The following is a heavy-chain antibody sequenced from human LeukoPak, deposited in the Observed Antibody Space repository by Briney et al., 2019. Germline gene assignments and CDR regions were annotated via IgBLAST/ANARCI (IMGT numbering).Heavy chain of an antibody. Sequence: SVKVSCKASGFTFTNSAMQWVRQARGLRLEWIGRIVVGSGNTDYAQRFQERVTISRDMSTSTAYMELSSLRSEDTAVYYCAAATFTDGDLPGYHYYGMDVWGQGTTVTVSS. CDR2: IVVGSGNT. J-gene: IGHJ6*02. V-gene: IGHV1-58*02. D-gene: IGHD4-17*01. CDR1: GFTFTNSA. CDR3: AAATFTDGDLPGYHYYGMDV.